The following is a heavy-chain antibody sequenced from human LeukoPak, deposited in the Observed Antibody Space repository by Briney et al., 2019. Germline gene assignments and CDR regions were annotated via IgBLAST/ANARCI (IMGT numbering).Heavy chain of an antibody. D-gene: IGHD3-16*01. CDR3: ARSSLGEGENY. CDR2: IYYSGST. CDR1: GGSISSSSYY. V-gene: IGHV4-39*07. Sequence: PSETLSLTCTVSGGSISSSSYYWGWIRQPPGKGLEWIGSIYYSGSTYYNPSLKSRVTISVDTSKNQFSLKLSSVTAADTAVYYCARSSLGEGENYWGQGTLVTVSS. J-gene: IGHJ4*02.